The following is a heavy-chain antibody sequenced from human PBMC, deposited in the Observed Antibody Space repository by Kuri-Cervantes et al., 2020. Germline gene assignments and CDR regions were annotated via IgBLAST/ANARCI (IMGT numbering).Heavy chain of an antibody. CDR2: IYSGGST. Sequence: GGSLRLSCAASGFTVSSNYMSWVRQAPGKGLEWVSVIYSGGSTCYADSVKGRFTISRDNAKNSLYLQMNSLRAEDTALYHCARRYCSGGSCYLFDYWGQGTLVTVSS. CDR1: GFTVSSNY. J-gene: IGHJ4*02. V-gene: IGHV3-53*01. CDR3: ARRYCSGGSCYLFDY. D-gene: IGHD2-15*01.